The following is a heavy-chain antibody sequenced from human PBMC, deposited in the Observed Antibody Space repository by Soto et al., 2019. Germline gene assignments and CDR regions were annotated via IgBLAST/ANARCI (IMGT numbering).Heavy chain of an antibody. D-gene: IGHD3-9*01. CDR3: ARDRPPTGYYDY. V-gene: IGHV4-31*03. CDR1: GGSISSGGYY. CDR2: IYYSGST. Sequence: QVQLQESGPGLVKPSQTLSLTCTVSGGSISSGGYYWSWIRQHPGKGLEWIGYIYYSGSTYYNPSLKSRVTISVDASKNQFSLKLSSVTAADTAVYYCARDRPPTGYYDYWGQGTLVTVSS. J-gene: IGHJ4*02.